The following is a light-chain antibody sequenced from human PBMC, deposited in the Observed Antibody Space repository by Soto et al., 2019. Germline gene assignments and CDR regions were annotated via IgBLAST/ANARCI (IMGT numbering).Light chain of an antibody. V-gene: IGKV3-11*01. J-gene: IGKJ1*01. CDR2: AAS. CDR1: QSVGSY. Sequence: EVVLTQSPATLSLSPGERATLSCRASQSVGSYLAWYQQKPAQAPRLLIYAASNRATGIPARFSGSGSGTDFTLTISSLEPEDFAVYYCQQCNYWPRTFGQGTKVQI. CDR3: QQCNYWPRT.